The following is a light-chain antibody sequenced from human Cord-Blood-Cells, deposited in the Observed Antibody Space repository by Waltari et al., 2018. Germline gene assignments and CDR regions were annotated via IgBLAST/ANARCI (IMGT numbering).Light chain of an antibody. CDR1: QSVLYSSNNKNY. J-gene: IGKJ4*01. CDR2: WAS. Sequence: DIVMTQSPDSLAVSLGERATTNCKSSQSVLYSSNNKNYLAWYQHQPGQPPKLLIYWASTRESGVPDRFSGSGSGPDFTRTISSLQAEDVAVYYCQQYYSTPITFGGGTKVEIK. CDR3: QQYYSTPIT. V-gene: IGKV4-1*01.